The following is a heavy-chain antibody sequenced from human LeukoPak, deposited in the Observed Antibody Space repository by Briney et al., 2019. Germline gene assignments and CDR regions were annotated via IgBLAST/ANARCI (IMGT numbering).Heavy chain of an antibody. Sequence: GGSLRLSCAASGFTFSSYAMSWVRQAPGKGLEWVSAISGSGGSTYYADSVKGRFTISRDNSKNTLYLQMNGLRAEDTAVYYCAKDGLYYCSSTSCSTIPSNWFDPWGQGTLVTVSS. CDR2: ISGSGGST. CDR1: GFTFSSYA. CDR3: AKDGLYYCSSTSCSTIPSNWFDP. J-gene: IGHJ5*02. V-gene: IGHV3-23*01. D-gene: IGHD2-2*01.